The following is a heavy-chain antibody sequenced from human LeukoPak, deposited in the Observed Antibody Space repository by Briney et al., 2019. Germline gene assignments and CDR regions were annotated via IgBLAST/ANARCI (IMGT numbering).Heavy chain of an antibody. V-gene: IGHV1-2*02. D-gene: IGHD3-10*01. CDR2: INPNSGGT. J-gene: IGHJ3*01. Sequence: ASVKVSCKASGYTFTGYHMHWVRQAPEHGLEWMGWINPNSGGTNYAQKFQGRVTMTRDTSISTAYMELSRLGSDDTAVYYCASGREYSGSGSHDDAFDVWGQGTMVTVFS. CDR3: ASGREYSGSGSHDDAFDV. CDR1: GYTFTGYH.